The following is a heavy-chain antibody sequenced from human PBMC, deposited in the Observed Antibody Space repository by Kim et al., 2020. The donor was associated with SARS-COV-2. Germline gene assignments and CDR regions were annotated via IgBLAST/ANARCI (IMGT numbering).Heavy chain of an antibody. Sequence: GGSLRLSCAASGFTFGDYAMHWVRQAPGKGLEWVSGISWNSGSIGYADSVKGRFTISRDNAKNSLYLQMNSLRAEDTALYYCAKDIGYDFWSGYRGLDVWGQGTTVTVSS. CDR3: AKDIGYDFWSGYRGLDV. V-gene: IGHV3-9*01. CDR1: GFTFGDYA. D-gene: IGHD3-3*01. CDR2: ISWNSGSI. J-gene: IGHJ6*02.